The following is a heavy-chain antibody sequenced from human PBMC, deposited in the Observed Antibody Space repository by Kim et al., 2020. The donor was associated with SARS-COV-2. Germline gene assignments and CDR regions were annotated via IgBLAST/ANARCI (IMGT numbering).Heavy chain of an antibody. Sequence: LKGRFTVSRDNSKNTLYLQRNSLTAEDTAVYYCAKQGYIFERNTYYGMDLWGQGTTVTVSS. D-gene: IGHD5-12*01. CDR3: AKQGYIFERNTYYGMDL. V-gene: IGHV3-30*02. J-gene: IGHJ6*02.